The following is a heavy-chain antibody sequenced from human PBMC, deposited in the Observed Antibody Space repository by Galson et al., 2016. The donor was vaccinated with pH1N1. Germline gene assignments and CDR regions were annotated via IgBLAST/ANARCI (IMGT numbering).Heavy chain of an antibody. CDR1: GHSFTSQW. CDR2: VNPGGSTI. D-gene: IGHD4-17*01. J-gene: IGHJ3*02. V-gene: IGHV5-51*03. Sequence: SGAEVKKPGESLKISCKASGHSFTSQWIAWVRQVPGKGLEWVGVVNPGGSTIRYSPPFQGQVTISSDKSINIAYLQWISLRASDTATYYCARQYDFGDYRGDAFDIWGQGTVVIVSS. CDR3: ARQYDFGDYRGDAFDI.